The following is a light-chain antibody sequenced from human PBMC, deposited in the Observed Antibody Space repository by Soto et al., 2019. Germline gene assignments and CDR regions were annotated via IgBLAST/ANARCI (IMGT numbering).Light chain of an antibody. CDR2: AAS. V-gene: IGKV1-27*01. CDR1: QGISHY. J-gene: IGKJ4*01. CDR3: QKYNNAPLT. Sequence: DIQMTQSPSSLSASVGDIVTITFRASQGISHYLAWNQQKPGKVPKLLIYAASTLQSGVPSRFSGSGSGTDFTLTISSLQPEDVATYYCQKYNNAPLTFGGGTKVDIK.